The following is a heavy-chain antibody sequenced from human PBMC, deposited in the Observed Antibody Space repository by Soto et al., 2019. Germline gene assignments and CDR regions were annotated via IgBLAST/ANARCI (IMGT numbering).Heavy chain of an antibody. V-gene: IGHV1-8*01. J-gene: IGHJ6*02. Sequence: ASVEVSYKASGYTFTNYDINWVRQATGQGPENMGWMNPNSGKIGYVQKFQGRVTMTSNTSISTAYMELSSLRSEDTAVYYCARTRFLEWPDFYYYCMDVWGEGTT. CDR1: GYTFTNYD. CDR2: MNPNSGKI. D-gene: IGHD3-3*01. CDR3: ARTRFLEWPDFYYYCMDV.